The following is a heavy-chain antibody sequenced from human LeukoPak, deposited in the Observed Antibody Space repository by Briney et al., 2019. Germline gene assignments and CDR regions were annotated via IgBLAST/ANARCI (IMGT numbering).Heavy chain of an antibody. CDR1: GFTFSSYA. Sequence: PGGSLRLSCAASGFTFSSYAMSWVRQAPGKGLEWVSAISGSGGSTYYADSVKGRFTISRDNSKNTLYLQMNSLRAEDTAVYYCAKNSGLLLILGGYYFDYWGQGTLVTVSS. J-gene: IGHJ4*02. CDR3: AKNSGLLLILGGYYFDY. V-gene: IGHV3-23*01. D-gene: IGHD3-22*01. CDR2: ISGSGGST.